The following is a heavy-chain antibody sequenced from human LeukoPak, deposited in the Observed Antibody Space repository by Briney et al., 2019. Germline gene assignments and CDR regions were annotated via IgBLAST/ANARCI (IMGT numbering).Heavy chain of an antibody. D-gene: IGHD6-19*01. Sequence: PSETLSLTCAVYGGSFSGYYWSWIRQPPGKGLEWIGEINHSGSTNCNPSLKSRVTISVDTSKNQFSLKLSSVTAADTAVYYCARGLLRGSGWYFGYWGQGTLVTVSS. CDR1: GGSFSGYY. J-gene: IGHJ4*02. CDR2: INHSGST. CDR3: ARGLLRGSGWYFGY. V-gene: IGHV4-34*01.